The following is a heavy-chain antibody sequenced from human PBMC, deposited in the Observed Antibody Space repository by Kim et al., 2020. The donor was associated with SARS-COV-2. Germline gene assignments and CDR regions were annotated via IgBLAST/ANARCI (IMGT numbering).Heavy chain of an antibody. D-gene: IGHD3-22*01. J-gene: IGHJ4*02. CDR2: IYYSGST. CDR3: ARAPLTYYYDSSGYSQYPYYFDY. V-gene: IGHV4-31*03. CDR1: GGSISSGGYY. Sequence: SETLSLTCTVSGGSISSGGYYWSWIRQHPGKGLEWIGYIYYSGSTYYNPSLKSRVTISVDTSKNQFSLKLSSVTAADTAVYYCARAPLTYYYDSSGYSQYPYYFDYWGQGTLVTVSS.